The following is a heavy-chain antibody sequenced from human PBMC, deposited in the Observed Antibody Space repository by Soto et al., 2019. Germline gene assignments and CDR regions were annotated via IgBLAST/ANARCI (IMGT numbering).Heavy chain of an antibody. CDR1: GFTFSSYA. D-gene: IGHD2-15*01. J-gene: IGHJ4*02. V-gene: IGHV3-30-3*01. CDR3: ARDRTSGGNEPWYYFDY. Sequence: QVQLVESGGGVVQPGRSLRLSCAASGFTFSSYAVHWVRQAPGKGLEWVAVISYDGSNKYYADSVKGRFTISRDNSKNTLYLQMNSLRAEDTAVYYCARDRTSGGNEPWYYFDYWGQGTLVTVSS. CDR2: ISYDGSNK.